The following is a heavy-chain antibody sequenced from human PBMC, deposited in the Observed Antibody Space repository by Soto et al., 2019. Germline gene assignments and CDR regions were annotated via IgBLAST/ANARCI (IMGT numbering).Heavy chain of an antibody. CDR2: ISAYNGNT. Sequence: QVQLVQSGAEVKKPGASVKVSCKASGYTFTSYGISWVRQAPGQGLEWMGWISAYNGNTNYAQKLQGRVTMTTDTSTSTAYMELRSLKSDDTAVYYCARDTGPVVVAATRRLPFDYWGQGTLVTVSS. J-gene: IGHJ4*02. CDR1: GYTFTSYG. V-gene: IGHV1-18*01. CDR3: ARDTGPVVVAATRRLPFDY. D-gene: IGHD2-15*01.